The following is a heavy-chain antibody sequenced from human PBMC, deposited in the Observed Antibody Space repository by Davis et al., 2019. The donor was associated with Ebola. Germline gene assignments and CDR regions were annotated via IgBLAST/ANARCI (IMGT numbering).Heavy chain of an antibody. V-gene: IGHV3-30*18. CDR3: AKDQVLSGMDV. CDR2: ISYDGSNK. Sequence: GESLKISCAASGFTFSSYGMHWVRQAPGKGLEWVAVISYDGSNKYYADSVKGRFTISRDNSKNTLYLQMNSLRAEDTAVYYCAKDQVLSGMDVWGQGTTATVSS. D-gene: IGHD2-15*01. CDR1: GFTFSSYG. J-gene: IGHJ6*02.